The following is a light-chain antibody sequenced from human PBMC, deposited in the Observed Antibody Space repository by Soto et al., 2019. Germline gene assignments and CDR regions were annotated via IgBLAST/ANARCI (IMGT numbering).Light chain of an antibody. CDR1: NSDVGGYNY. CDR2: GVS. V-gene: IGLV2-11*01. CDR3: CSYVDTDTWV. Sequence: SVLTQPRSVSGSPGQSVTISCTGTNSDVGGYNYVSWYQQYPGKAPKLMISGVSERPSGVPDRFSGSKSGNTASLTISGLQAEDEADYYCCSYVDTDTWVFGGGTQLTVL. J-gene: IGLJ3*02.